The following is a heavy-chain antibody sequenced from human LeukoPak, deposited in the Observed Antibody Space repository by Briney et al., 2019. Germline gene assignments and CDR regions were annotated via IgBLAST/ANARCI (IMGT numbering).Heavy chain of an antibody. Sequence: GGSLRLSCTASGFTFTNYAVKWVRQARGEGLEWVSAVSAGGDNTYYADFVKGRFTISRNNSNNTLFLQMNSLRAEDTAIYYCAKDSQYDFVWGSYHYTGYYYMDVWGKGTTVTVSS. V-gene: IGHV3-23*01. J-gene: IGHJ6*03. CDR3: AKDSQYDFVWGSYHYTGYYYMDV. CDR1: GFTFTNYA. CDR2: VSAGGDNT. D-gene: IGHD3-16*02.